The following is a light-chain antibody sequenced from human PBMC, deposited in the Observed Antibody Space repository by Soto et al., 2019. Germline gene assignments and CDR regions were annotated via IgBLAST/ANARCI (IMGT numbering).Light chain of an antibody. CDR3: QSYDTSLSGVI. J-gene: IGLJ2*01. CDR1: SSNIGAGYD. V-gene: IGLV1-40*01. Sequence: QSVLTQTPSVSGAPGQKITMSSTGSSSNIGAGYDVHWYQQVPGAAPRLLIYADNNRPSGVPDRFSASKSGTSASLAITGLQGEDEANYYCQSYDTSLSGVIFGAGTKLTVL. CDR2: ADN.